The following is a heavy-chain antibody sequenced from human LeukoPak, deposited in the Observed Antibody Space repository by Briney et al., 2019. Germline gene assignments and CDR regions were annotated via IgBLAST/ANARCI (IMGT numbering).Heavy chain of an antibody. CDR2: INSDGSWT. CDR1: GNYW. CDR3: TTLIDFDY. V-gene: IGHV3-74*01. J-gene: IGHJ4*02. Sequence: GGSLRLSCAASGNYWMHWVRQAPGKGLVWVSHINSDGSWTSYADSVKGRFTISKDNAKNTVYLQMNSLKTEDTAVYYCTTLIDFDYWGQGTLVTVSS. D-gene: IGHD3-22*01.